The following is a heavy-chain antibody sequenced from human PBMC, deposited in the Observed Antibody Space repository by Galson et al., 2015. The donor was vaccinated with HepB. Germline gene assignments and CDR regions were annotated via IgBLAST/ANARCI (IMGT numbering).Heavy chain of an antibody. CDR2: ISSSSSYI. CDR3: ARKGGAQHIVVVVAATPDAFDI. CDR1: GFTFSSYS. D-gene: IGHD2-15*01. Sequence: SLRLSCAASGFTFSSYSMNWVRQAPGKGLEWVSSISSSSSYIYYADSVKGRFTISRDNAKNSLYLQMNSLRAEDTAVYYCARKGGAQHIVVVVAATPDAFDIWGQGTMVTVSS. V-gene: IGHV3-21*01. J-gene: IGHJ3*02.